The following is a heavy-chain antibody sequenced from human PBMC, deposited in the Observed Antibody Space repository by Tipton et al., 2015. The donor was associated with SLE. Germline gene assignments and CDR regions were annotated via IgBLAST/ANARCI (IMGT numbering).Heavy chain of an antibody. Sequence: QVQLVQSGPEVKKPGSSVKVSCKASGGTFSSYAISWVRQAPGQGLEWMGWISAYNGNTNYAQKLQGRVTMTTDTSTSTAYMELRSLRSDDTAVYYCARLGAFDWLFNWFDPWGQGTLVTVSS. CDR1: GGTFSSYA. CDR2: ISAYNGNT. V-gene: IGHV1-18*01. J-gene: IGHJ5*02. D-gene: IGHD3-9*01. CDR3: ARLGAFDWLFNWFDP.